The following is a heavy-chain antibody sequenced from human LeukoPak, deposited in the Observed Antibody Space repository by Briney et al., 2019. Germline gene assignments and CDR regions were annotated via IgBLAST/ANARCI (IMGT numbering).Heavy chain of an antibody. CDR2: IKQDGSEK. V-gene: IGHV3-7*05. Sequence: GGSLRLFCAASGFTISYYWMSWVRQAPGKGLEWVANIKQDGSEKYYVDSVKGRFTISRDNAKNSLYLQMNSLRAEDTAVYYCAVTVVIQSLFDYWGQGTLGTVSS. D-gene: IGHD4-23*01. CDR3: AVTVVIQSLFDY. CDR1: GFTISYYW. J-gene: IGHJ4*02.